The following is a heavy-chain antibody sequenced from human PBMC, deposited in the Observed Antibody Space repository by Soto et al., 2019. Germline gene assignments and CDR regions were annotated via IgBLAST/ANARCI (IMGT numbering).Heavy chain of an antibody. D-gene: IGHD3-9*01. Sequence: SVKVSCKASGGTFSSYAISWVRQAPGQGLEWMGGIIPIFGTANYAQKFQGRVTITADESTSTAYMELSSLRSEDTAVYYCARADTYYDILTGFDYWGQGTLVTVS. J-gene: IGHJ4*02. CDR2: IIPIFGTA. CDR3: ARADTYYDILTGFDY. V-gene: IGHV1-69*13. CDR1: GGTFSSYA.